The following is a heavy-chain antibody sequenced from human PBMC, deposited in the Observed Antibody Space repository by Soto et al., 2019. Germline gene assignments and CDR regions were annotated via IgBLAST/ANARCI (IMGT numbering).Heavy chain of an antibody. CDR1: GFTFSSYL. Sequence: PGGSLRLSCAASGFTFSSYLMSWVRQAPGKGLEWVANIKQDGSEKYYVDSVKGRFTISRDNAKNSLYLQMNSLRAEDTAVYYCARRLGDFWNPRGPYYFDYWGQGTLVTVSS. D-gene: IGHD3-3*01. V-gene: IGHV3-7*05. CDR3: ARRLGDFWNPRGPYYFDY. J-gene: IGHJ4*02. CDR2: IKQDGSEK.